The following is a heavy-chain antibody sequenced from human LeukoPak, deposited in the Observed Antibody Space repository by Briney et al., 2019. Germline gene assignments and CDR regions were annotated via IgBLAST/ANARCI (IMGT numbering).Heavy chain of an antibody. J-gene: IGHJ4*02. CDR3: ARVGSLTTFD. D-gene: IGHD4-17*01. CDR2: TQYRGYA. V-gene: IGHV4-59*01. Sequence: SETLSLTCTVSGGSISTYYWTCIRQSPGKGLEWIGYTQYRGYADYSPSLKSRVTISVDTSNNQCSLRLSSVTAADTAVYYCARVGSLTTFDWGQGTLVTVSS. CDR1: GGSISTYY.